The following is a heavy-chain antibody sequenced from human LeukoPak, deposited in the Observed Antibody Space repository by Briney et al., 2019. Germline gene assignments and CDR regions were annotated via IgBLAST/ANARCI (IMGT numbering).Heavy chain of an antibody. J-gene: IGHJ4*02. D-gene: IGHD6-19*01. V-gene: IGHV3-30*01. CDR2: ISYDGSNK. CDR1: GFTFSSYA. Sequence: GGSLRLSCAASGFTFSSYAMHWVRQAPGQGLEWVAVISYDGSNKYYADSVKGRFTISKDNFKNTLYLQMNSLRAEDTAVYYCARAMGVAVAGTDYWGQGTLVTVSS. CDR3: ARAMGVAVAGTDY.